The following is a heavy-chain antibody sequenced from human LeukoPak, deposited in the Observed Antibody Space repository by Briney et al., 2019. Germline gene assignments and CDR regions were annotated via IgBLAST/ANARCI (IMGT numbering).Heavy chain of an antibody. D-gene: IGHD2-2*01. V-gene: IGHV1-2*02. CDR3: ARGGGYCSSTSCYDAFDI. CDR1: GYTFTGYY. CDR2: INPNSGGT. J-gene: IGHJ3*02. Sequence: GASVKVSCKASGYTFTGYYMHWVRQAPGQGLEWMGWINPNSGGTNYAQKFQGRVTMTRDTSISTAYMELSRLRSDDTAVYYCARGGGYCSSTSCYDAFDIWGQGTMVTVSS.